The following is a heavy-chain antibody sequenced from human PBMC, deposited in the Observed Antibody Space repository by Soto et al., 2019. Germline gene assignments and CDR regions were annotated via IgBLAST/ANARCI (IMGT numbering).Heavy chain of an antibody. CDR1: GYTFTSYG. J-gene: IGHJ6*02. V-gene: IGHV1-2*04. D-gene: IGHD4-17*01. CDR3: ARDQGMTTVTTFYYYGMDV. Sequence: ASVKVSCKASGYTFTSYGISWVRQAPGQGLEWMGWINPNSGGTNYAQKFQGWVTMTRDTSISTAYMELSRLRSDDTAVYYCARDQGMTTVTTFYYYGMDVWGQGTTVTVSS. CDR2: INPNSGGT.